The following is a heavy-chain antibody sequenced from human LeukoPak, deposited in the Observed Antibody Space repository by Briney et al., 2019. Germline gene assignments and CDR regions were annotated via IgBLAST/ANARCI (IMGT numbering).Heavy chain of an antibody. CDR2: FLPSFGTA. CDR1: GGTVSSYA. D-gene: IGHD6-13*01. V-gene: IGHV1-69*13. Sequence: SVKVSCKASGGTVSSYAISWLRQAPGHGLGWMGGFLPSFGTANYAQKFQGRVTITADESTSTAYMELSSLRSEDTAVYYCAREPPPIAAAGIGVPREVYTWGQGTLVTVSS. J-gene: IGHJ5*02. CDR3: AREPPPIAAAGIGVPREVYT.